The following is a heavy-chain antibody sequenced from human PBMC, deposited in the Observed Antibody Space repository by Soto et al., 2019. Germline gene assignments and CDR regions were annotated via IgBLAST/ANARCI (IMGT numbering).Heavy chain of an antibody. CDR2: IIPLIGTP. CDR1: GGIFSTYA. CDR3: AIDRDDYGSGNYYNRIDF. D-gene: IGHD3-10*01. V-gene: IGHV1-69*01. Sequence: QVQLVQSGAEVKKPVSSVKVSCKASGGIFSTYAISWLRQAPGRGLAWMGGIIPLIGTPNYAQRFQGRVTITADESTSTAYMELSRLRSEDTAVYDCAIDRDDYGSGNYYNRIDFWGQGTLVTVSS. J-gene: IGHJ4*02.